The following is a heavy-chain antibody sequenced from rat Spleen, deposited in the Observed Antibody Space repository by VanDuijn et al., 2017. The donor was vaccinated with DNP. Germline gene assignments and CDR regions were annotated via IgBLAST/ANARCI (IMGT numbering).Heavy chain of an antibody. CDR2: ISYDGSST. D-gene: IGHD1-10*01. CDR3: ARLYNNWYFDF. CDR1: GFTFSDYN. V-gene: IGHV5-7*01. J-gene: IGHJ1*01. Sequence: EVQLVESGGGLVQPGRSLKLSCAASGFTFSDYNMAWVRQAPKKGLEWVATISYDGSSTYYRDSVKGRFTISRDNAKSTLYLQMDSLRSEDTATYYCARLYNNWYFDFWGPGTMVTVSS.